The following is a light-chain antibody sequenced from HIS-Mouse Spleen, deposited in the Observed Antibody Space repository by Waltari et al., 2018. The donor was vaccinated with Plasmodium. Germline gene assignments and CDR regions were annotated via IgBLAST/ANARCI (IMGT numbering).Light chain of an antibody. CDR1: ALPKKY. J-gene: IGLJ3*02. CDR3: YSTDSSGNHRV. CDR2: EDS. Sequence: SYELTQPPSVSVSTGQTARLTCSGDALPKKYAYWYQQKSGKAPVLVIYEDSKRPSGIPERFSGSSSGTMATLTISGAQVEDEADYYCYSTDSSGNHRVFGGGTKLTVL. V-gene: IGLV3-10*01.